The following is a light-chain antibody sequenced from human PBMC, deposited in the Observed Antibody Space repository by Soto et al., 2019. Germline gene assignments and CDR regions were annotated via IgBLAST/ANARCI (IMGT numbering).Light chain of an antibody. CDR2: AAS. J-gene: IGKJ1*01. CDR3: QQYNSYSWT. V-gene: IGKV1-5*01. CDR1: QSISTW. Sequence: DIHMTQSPSTLSASVGYRFTITCRASQSISTWLAWFQQKPGKAPELLIYAASSLQSGVPSRFSGSGSGTDFTLTISSLQPDDFATYYCQQYNSYSWTFGQGTKVDIK.